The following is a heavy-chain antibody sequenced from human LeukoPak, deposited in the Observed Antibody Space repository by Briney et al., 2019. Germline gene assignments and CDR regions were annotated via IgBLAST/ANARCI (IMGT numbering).Heavy chain of an antibody. CDR3: ARNNWFDP. CDR2: INTEGSST. Sequence: GGSLRLSCAASGFTFRTYWMHWVRHAPGKGLMWVSRINTEGSSTSYADSVKGRFTISRDNAKNTLYLQMNSLRAEDTAVYYCARNNWFDPWGQGTLVTVSS. CDR1: GFTFRTYW. V-gene: IGHV3-74*01. J-gene: IGHJ5*02.